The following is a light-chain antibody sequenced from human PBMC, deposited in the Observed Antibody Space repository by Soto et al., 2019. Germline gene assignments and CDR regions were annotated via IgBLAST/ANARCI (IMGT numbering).Light chain of an antibody. CDR2: NNN. J-gene: IGLJ3*02. V-gene: IGLV1-47*02. Sequence: QSVLTQPPSASATPGQMVTISCSGSSSNIGSNYVYWYQQIPGTAPTLLIFNNNQRPSGVPDRFSGSKSGTSASLAISGLRSGDEADYHCAAWDDSLSGQVFGGGTKLTVL. CDR3: AAWDDSLSGQV. CDR1: SSNIGSNY.